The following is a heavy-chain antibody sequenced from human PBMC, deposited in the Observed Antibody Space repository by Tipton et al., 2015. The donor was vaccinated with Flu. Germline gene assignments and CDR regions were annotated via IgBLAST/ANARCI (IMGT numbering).Heavy chain of an antibody. D-gene: IGHD3-10*01. CDR3: ARGSGSGTYVIFYF. CDR1: GDSISSFY. J-gene: IGHJ4*02. CDR2: IYASGSI. Sequence: TLSLTCTVSGDSISSFYWSWIRQPAGKGLEWIGRIYASGSIDYNPSLKSRVTMSVDTSKNQFSLKLSSVTAADTAVYYCARGSGSGTYVIFYFWGQGTLVTVSS. V-gene: IGHV4-4*07.